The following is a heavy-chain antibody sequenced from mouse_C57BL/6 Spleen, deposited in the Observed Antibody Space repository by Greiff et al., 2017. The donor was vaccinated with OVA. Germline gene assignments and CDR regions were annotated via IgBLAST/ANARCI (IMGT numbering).Heavy chain of an antibody. CDR1: GFTFSSYA. J-gene: IGHJ4*01. Sequence: DVKLVESGGGLVKPGGSLKLSCAASGFTFSSYAMSWVRQTPEKRLEWVATISDGGSYTYYPDNVKGRFTISRDNDKNNLYLQMSQLKSEDTAMYYCARDNYGSSYAMDYWGQGTSVTVSS. V-gene: IGHV5-4*01. CDR2: ISDGGSYT. CDR3: ARDNYGSSYAMDY. D-gene: IGHD1-1*01.